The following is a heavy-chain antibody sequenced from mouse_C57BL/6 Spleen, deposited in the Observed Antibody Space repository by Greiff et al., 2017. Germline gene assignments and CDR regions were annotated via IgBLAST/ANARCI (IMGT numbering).Heavy chain of an antibody. J-gene: IGHJ2*02. CDR3: AREGTTVVRDYFDY. D-gene: IGHD1-1*01. Sequence: VQLQESGPELVKPGASVKISCKASGYAFSRSWMNWVKQRPGTGLEWIGRIYPGDGDTNYNGKFKGKATLTADKSSSTAYMQLSSLTSEDSAVYFCAREGTTVVRDYFDYWGQGTSLTVSS. CDR2: IYPGDGDT. V-gene: IGHV1-82*01. CDR1: GYAFSRSW.